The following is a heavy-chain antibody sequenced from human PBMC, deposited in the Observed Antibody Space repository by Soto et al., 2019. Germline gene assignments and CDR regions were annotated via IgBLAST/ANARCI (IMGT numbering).Heavy chain of an antibody. J-gene: IGHJ5*01. CDR3: ARAKYYYGSGPARRWFDS. CDR1: GGSFSAYY. CDR2: VHHAGST. V-gene: IGHV4-34*01. Sequence: QVQLQQWGAGLLKPSETLSLTCAVYGGSFSAYYWTWIRQPPGKGLEWIGEVHHAGSTNYNPSLKSRVTISMDTSKNQFSLKLSSVTAADTAVYYCARAKYYYGSGPARRWFDSWGQGTLLTVSS. D-gene: IGHD3-10*01.